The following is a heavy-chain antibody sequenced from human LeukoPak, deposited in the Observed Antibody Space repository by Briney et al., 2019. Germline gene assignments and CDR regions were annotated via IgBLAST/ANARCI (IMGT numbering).Heavy chain of an antibody. D-gene: IGHD2-2*02. Sequence: SVKVSCKASGGTFSSYAISWVRQAPVQGLEWMGRNIPILGIANYAQKFQGRVTITADKSTSTAYMELSSLRSEDTAVYYCARDRGRPIVVVPAAITAGGYYYYGMDVWGQGTTVTVSS. CDR3: ARDRGRPIVVVPAAITAGGYYYYGMDV. V-gene: IGHV1-69*04. CDR2: NIPILGIA. CDR1: GGTFSSYA. J-gene: IGHJ6*02.